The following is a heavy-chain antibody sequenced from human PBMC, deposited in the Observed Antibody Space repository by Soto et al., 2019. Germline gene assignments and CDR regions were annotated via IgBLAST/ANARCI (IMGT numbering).Heavy chain of an antibody. J-gene: IGHJ4*02. CDR3: ARSTLEWLLVFDF. V-gene: IGHV3-33*01. D-gene: IGHD3-3*01. Sequence: QVELVESGGGVVQPGRSLRLSCEASGFTFRSYGMSWVRQAPGKGLEWVAGLWPDGSHETYADSVKGRFTISRDNSKNTVCLQMNSLRAEDTAVYYCARSTLEWLLVFDFWGQGTQVTVSS. CDR2: LWPDGSHE. CDR1: GFTFRSYG.